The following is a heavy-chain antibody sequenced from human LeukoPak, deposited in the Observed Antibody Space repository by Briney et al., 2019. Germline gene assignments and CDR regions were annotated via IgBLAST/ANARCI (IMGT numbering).Heavy chain of an antibody. D-gene: IGHD5-18*01. CDR3: ARDNGGTAMAYYYYYYMDV. CDR1: GYTFTSYD. CDR2: MNPNSGNT. Sequence: ASVKVSCKASGYTFTSYDINWVRQATGQGLEWMGWMNPNSGNTGYAQKFQGRVTMTRNTSISTAYMELSSLRSEDTAVYYCARDNGGTAMAYYYYYYMDVWGKGTTVTVSS. V-gene: IGHV1-8*01. J-gene: IGHJ6*03.